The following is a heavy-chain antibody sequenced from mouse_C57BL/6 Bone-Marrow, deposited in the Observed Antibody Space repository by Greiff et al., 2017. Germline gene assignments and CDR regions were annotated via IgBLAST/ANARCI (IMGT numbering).Heavy chain of an antibody. CDR1: GFTFSDYG. CDR2: ISSGSSTI. D-gene: IGHD2-2*01. CDR3: ARTRLRGPFDY. Sequence: EVKVVESGGGLVKPGGSLKLSCAASGFTFSDYGMHWVRQAPEKGLEWVAYISSGSSTIYYADTVKGRFTISRDNAKNTLFLQMTSLRSEDTAMYYCARTRLRGPFDYWGQGTTRTVSS. J-gene: IGHJ2*01. V-gene: IGHV5-17*01.